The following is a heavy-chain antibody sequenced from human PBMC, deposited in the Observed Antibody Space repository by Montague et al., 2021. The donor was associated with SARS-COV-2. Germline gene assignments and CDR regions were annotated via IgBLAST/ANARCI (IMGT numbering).Heavy chain of an antibody. CDR1: GGPISRSSYY. V-gene: IGHV4-39*07. D-gene: IGHD2-2*01. J-gene: IGHJ6*02. CDR3: ARVPYRLLFVPRYYGMDV. Sequence: SETLSLTCSVSGGPISRSSYYWGWIRQPPGEGLEWIAEISHSGSTSYNPSLKSRVTISVDTSKNQYSLKLSSATAADTAVYYCARVPYRLLFVPRYYGMDVWGQGTTVTVSS. CDR2: ISHSGST.